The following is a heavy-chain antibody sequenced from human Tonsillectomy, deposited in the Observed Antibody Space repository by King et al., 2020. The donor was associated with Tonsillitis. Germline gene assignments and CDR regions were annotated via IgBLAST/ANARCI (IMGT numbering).Heavy chain of an antibody. V-gene: IGHV3-23*04. CDR3: AKILYYDFWTYYYYGMDV. J-gene: IGHJ6*02. CDR1: DFTFCTYA. CDR2: ISGGGSST. Sequence: VQLVGSGGGFVQPGGSLRLSCAASDFTFCTYAMSLGRQAPGKVLEWVLAISGGGSSTFYADSAKGRFTISRDNSKNTLYLQMNSLRAEDTAVYYCAKILYYDFWTYYYYGMDVWGQGTTVTVSS. D-gene: IGHD3-3*01.